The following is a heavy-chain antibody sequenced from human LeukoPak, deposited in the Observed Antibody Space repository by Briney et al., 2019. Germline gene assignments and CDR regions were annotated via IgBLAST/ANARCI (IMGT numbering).Heavy chain of an antibody. Sequence: PGGSLRLSCAASGFTFSSYGMHWVRQAPGKGLEWVAVISYDGSNKYYADSVKGRFTISRDNSKNTLYLQMNSLRAEDTAVYYCARDYYDSSGYYYSDYYYGMDVWGQGTTVTVSS. CDR1: GFTFSSYG. CDR2: ISYDGSNK. D-gene: IGHD3-22*01. V-gene: IGHV3-30*03. CDR3: ARDYYDSSGYYYSDYYYGMDV. J-gene: IGHJ6*02.